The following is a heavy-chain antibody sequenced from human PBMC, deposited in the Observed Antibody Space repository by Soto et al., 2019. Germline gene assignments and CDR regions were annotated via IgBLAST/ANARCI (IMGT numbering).Heavy chain of an antibody. V-gene: IGHV1-69*04. D-gene: IGHD6-19*01. J-gene: IGHJ4*02. Sequence: GGGLKSYSSWWVRHAPGQGLEWMGRIIPILGIANYAQKFQGRVTITADKSTSTAYMELSSLRSEDTAVYYCARDVAVAGTFDYWGQGTLVTVSS. CDR3: ARDVAVAGTFDY. CDR2: IIPILGIA. CDR1: GGGLKSYS.